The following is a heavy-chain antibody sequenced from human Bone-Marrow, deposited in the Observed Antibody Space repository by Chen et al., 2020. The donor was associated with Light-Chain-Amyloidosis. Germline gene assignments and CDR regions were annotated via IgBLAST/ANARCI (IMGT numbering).Heavy chain of an antibody. CDR1: GGAIRSYF. CDR2: IYYDGST. Sequence: QVQLRESGPGLVQASETLSLTCTVSGGAIRSYFWSWIRQSPGKGLEWIGYIYYDGSTHYNPSLKSRVTILQDTSKNQYSLKLNSVTAADTAIYYCARTSGPSHFDYWGQGTLVTVSS. CDR3: ARTSGPSHFDY. V-gene: IGHV4-59*01. D-gene: IGHD3-10*01. J-gene: IGHJ4*02.